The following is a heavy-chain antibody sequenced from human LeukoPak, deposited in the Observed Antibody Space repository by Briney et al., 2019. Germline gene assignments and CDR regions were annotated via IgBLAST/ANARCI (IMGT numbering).Heavy chain of an antibody. CDR2: ISYDGSNK. V-gene: IGHV3-30-3*01. CDR3: ARDPNYYDSSGYWVY. D-gene: IGHD3-22*01. J-gene: IGHJ4*02. CDR1: GFTFSSYA. Sequence: PGGSLRLSCAASGFTFSSYAMHWVRQPPGKGLEWVAVISYDGSNKYYADSVKGRFTISRDNSKNTLYLQMNSLRAEDTAVYYCARDPNYYDSSGYWVYWGQGTLVTVSS.